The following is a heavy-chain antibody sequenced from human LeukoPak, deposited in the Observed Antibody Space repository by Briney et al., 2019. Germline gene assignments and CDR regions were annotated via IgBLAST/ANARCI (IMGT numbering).Heavy chain of an antibody. CDR3: ARESPGPRVAAADTAFDY. CDR1: GGSISSGGYY. J-gene: IGHJ4*02. D-gene: IGHD6-13*01. V-gene: IGHV4-30-2*01. CDR2: IYHSGST. Sequence: SETLSLTCTVSGGSISSGGYYWSWIRQPPGKGLEWIGYIYHSGSTYYNPSLKSRVTISVDRSKNQFSLKLSSVTAADTAVYYCARESPGPRVAAADTAFDYWGQGTLVTVSS.